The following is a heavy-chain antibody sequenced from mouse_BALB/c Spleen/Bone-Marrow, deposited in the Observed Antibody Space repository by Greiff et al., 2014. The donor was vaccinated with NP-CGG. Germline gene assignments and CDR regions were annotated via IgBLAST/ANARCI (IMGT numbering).Heavy chain of an antibody. CDR2: MWAGGDI. CDR1: GFSLTSYG. CDR3: VREGYFYAMDY. Sequence: QVQLKQSGPGLVAPSQSLSITCTVSGFSLTSYGVHWVRQPPGKGLEWLGVMWAGGDIIYNSALMSRLIISKDSSKSQVFLKMNSLQTDDTAMYYCVREGYFYAMDYWGQGTSVTVSS. J-gene: IGHJ4*01. V-gene: IGHV2-9*02.